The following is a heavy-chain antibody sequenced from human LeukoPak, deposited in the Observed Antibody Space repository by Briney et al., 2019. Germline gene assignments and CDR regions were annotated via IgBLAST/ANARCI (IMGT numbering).Heavy chain of an antibody. V-gene: IGHV4-59*11. Sequence: SETLSLTCTVSGGSISSHYWSWTRQPPGKGLEWIGYIYYSGSTNYNPSLKSRVTISVDTSKNQFSLKLSSVTAADTAVYYCARVRWLSGSYQAFDFWGQGTLVTVS. D-gene: IGHD1-26*01. CDR1: GGSISSHY. J-gene: IGHJ4*02. CDR2: IYYSGST. CDR3: ARVRWLSGSYQAFDF.